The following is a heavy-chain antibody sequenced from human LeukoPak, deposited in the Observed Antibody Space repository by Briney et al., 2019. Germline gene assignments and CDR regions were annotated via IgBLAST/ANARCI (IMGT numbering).Heavy chain of an antibody. Sequence: PGGSLRLSCVASGFSFDKFGMHWVRQAPGKGLEYVSSASADESGKYYTKSVRGRFSISRDNSKNTMYLQLGNLRPDDMGIYYCASLDRSEIPWGPGTLVTVSS. CDR1: GFSFDKFG. CDR2: ASADESGK. V-gene: IGHV3-64*01. J-gene: IGHJ5*02. D-gene: IGHD1-26*01. CDR3: ASLDRSEIP.